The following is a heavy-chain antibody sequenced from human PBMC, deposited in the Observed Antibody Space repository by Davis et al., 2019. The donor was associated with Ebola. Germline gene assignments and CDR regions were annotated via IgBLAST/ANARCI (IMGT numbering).Heavy chain of an antibody. CDR2: ISYDGSNK. Sequence: PGGSLRLSCAASGFTFSRYPMHWVRQAPGKGLEWVALISYDGSNKYYADSVKGRFTISRDNSKNTLYLQMNSLRAEDTAVYYGARDGPLFALGDYYYGMDVWGQGTTVTVSS. D-gene: IGHD3-16*01. CDR3: ARDGPLFALGDYYYGMDV. V-gene: IGHV3-30-3*01. CDR1: GFTFSRYP. J-gene: IGHJ6*02.